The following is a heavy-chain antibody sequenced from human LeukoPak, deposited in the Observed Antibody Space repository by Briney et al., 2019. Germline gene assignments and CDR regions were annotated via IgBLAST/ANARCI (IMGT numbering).Heavy chain of an antibody. CDR1: GFTFSSYG. D-gene: IGHD1-7*01. J-gene: IGHJ4*02. CDR2: ISYDGSNK. CDR3: AKANYPSRPAYDY. V-gene: IGHV3-30*18. Sequence: PGGSLRLSCAASGFTFSSYGMHWVRQAPGKGLEWVAIISYDGSNKYYVDSVKGRFTISRDISKNTLYLEMNSLRAEDTAVYYCAKANYPSRPAYDYWGQGTLVTVSS.